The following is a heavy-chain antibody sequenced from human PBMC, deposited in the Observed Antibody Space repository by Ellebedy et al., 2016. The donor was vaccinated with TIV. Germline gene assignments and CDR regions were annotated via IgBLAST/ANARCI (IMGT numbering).Heavy chain of an antibody. J-gene: IGHJ4*02. V-gene: IGHV4-39*07. Sequence: SETLSLTCTVPGGSISSSSYYWGWIRQPPGKGLEWIGSIYYSGSTYYNPYLKSRVTISVDTSKNQFSLKMSSVTAADTAVYYCARWDSGWFDNWGQGTLLTVSS. D-gene: IGHD6-19*01. CDR1: GGSISSSSYY. CDR3: ARWDSGWFDN. CDR2: IYYSGST.